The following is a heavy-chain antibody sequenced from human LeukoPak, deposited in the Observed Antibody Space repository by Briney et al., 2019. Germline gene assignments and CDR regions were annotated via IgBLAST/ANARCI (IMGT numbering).Heavy chain of an antibody. CDR3: AKVIQLWLHDVPLDY. Sequence: GGSLRLSCAASGFTFSNYAMHWVRQAPGKGLEWVAFIRYDGSNKYYADSVKGRFTISRDNSKNTLYLQMNSLRPEDTAVYYCAKVIQLWLHDVPLDYWGQGTLVTVSS. CDR2: IRYDGSNK. CDR1: GFTFSNYA. J-gene: IGHJ4*02. V-gene: IGHV3-30*02. D-gene: IGHD5-18*01.